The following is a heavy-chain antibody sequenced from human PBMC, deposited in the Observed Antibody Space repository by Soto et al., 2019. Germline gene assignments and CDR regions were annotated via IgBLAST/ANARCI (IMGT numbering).Heavy chain of an antibody. CDR3: AKATTMVVVTKDYHNGMDV. V-gene: IGHV3-30*18. CDR2: VSHNGNDK. D-gene: IGHD3-22*01. J-gene: IGHJ6*02. CDR1: GFTFSNYV. Sequence: PGGSLRLSCAASGFTFSNYVMHWVRQAPGKGLEWVAIVSHNGNDKYYVDSVKGRFTISRDNSKNTVYLQMNNLRADDTDVYYCAKATTMVVVTKDYHNGMDVWGQGTTVTVSS.